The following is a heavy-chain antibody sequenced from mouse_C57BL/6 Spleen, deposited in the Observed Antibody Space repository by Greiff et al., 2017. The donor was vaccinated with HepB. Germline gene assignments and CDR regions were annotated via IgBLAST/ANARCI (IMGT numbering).Heavy chain of an antibody. CDR1: GFTFSNYW. Sequence: EVKLEESGGGLVQPGGSMKLSCVASGFTFSNYWMNWVRQSPEKGLEWVAQIRLKSDNYATHYAESVKGRFTISRDDSKSSVYLQMNNLRAEDTGIYYCTEITRFAYWGQGTLVTVSA. J-gene: IGHJ3*01. D-gene: IGHD1-1*01. CDR2: IRLKSDNYAT. CDR3: TEITRFAY. V-gene: IGHV6-3*01.